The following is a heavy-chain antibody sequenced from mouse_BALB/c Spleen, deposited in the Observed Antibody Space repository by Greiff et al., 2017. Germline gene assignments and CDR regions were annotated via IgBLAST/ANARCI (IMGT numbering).Heavy chain of an antibody. Sequence: VQLQQSGAELVRPGSSVKISCKASGYAFSSYWMNWVKQRPGQGLEWIGQIYPGDGDTNYNGKFKGKATLTADKSSSTAYMQLSSLTSEDSAVYFCARRDYLAWFAYWGQGTLVTVSA. CDR3: ARRDYLAWFAY. V-gene: IGHV1-80*01. D-gene: IGHD5-5*01. CDR2: IYPGDGDT. J-gene: IGHJ3*01. CDR1: GYAFSSYW.